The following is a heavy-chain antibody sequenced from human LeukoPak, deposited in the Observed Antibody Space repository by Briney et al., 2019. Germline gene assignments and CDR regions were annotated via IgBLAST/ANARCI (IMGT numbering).Heavy chain of an antibody. CDR2: INYSGST. CDR1: GGSIGSYF. J-gene: IGHJ4*02. Sequence: SETLSLTCTISGGSIGSYFWNWIRQSPGKGLQWIGYINYSGSTNYNPSLESRVSISVDTSKNQVSLRLHSVTAADTAVYYCARSGWLQFDYFDYWGQGILVTVSS. D-gene: IGHD5-24*01. CDR3: ARSGWLQFDYFDY. V-gene: IGHV4-59*01.